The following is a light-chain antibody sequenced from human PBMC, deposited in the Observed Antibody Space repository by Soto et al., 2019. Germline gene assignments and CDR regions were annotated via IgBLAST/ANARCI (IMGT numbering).Light chain of an antibody. J-gene: IGKJ2*01. Sequence: EIVLTQSPCTLSLSPGERATLSCRASQSVSSSYLAWYRQKPGQAPRLLIDGTSSRATGISDRFSGSGSGTDFPLTISILEPEDFAVYYCQQYCSSPNTFGQGTQLELK. V-gene: IGKV3-20*01. CDR3: QQYCSSPNT. CDR1: QSVSSSY. CDR2: GTS.